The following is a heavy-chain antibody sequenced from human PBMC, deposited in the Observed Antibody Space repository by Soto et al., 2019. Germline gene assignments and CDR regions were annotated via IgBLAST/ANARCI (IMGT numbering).Heavy chain of an antibody. Sequence: PSETLSLTCTVSVGSISSYYWSWIRQPPGKGLEWIGYIYYSGSTNYNPSLKSRVTISVDTSKNQFSLKLSSVTAADTAVYYCARTRGRYYYDSSGYFDYWGQGTLVTVSS. CDR1: VGSISSYY. V-gene: IGHV4-59*01. D-gene: IGHD3-22*01. CDR3: ARTRGRYYYDSSGYFDY. J-gene: IGHJ4*02. CDR2: IYYSGST.